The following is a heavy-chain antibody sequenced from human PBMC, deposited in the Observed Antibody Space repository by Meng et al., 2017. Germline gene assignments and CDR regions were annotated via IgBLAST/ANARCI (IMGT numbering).Heavy chain of an antibody. CDR3: ARMGHCDGGSCYSYDF. CDR1: GYTFTNYW. J-gene: IGHJ4*02. D-gene: IGHD2-15*01. Sequence: GESLKISCQGSGYTFTNYWIGWVRQMPGKGLEWMGIIYPGDSETTYSPSFQGRVTISADKSITTAYLQWSSLKASDTAMYYCARMGHCDGGSCYSYDFWGQGTLVTVSS. V-gene: IGHV5-51*01. CDR2: IYPGDSET.